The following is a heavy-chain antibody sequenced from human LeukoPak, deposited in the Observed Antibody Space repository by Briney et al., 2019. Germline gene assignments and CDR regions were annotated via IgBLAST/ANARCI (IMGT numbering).Heavy chain of an antibody. V-gene: IGHV1-46*01. CDR3: ARGGGGTQGDY. J-gene: IGHJ4*02. CDR1: GYSFTNYY. Sequence: ASEKVSCKASGYSFTNYYMHWVRQAPGQGLEWMGIINPSGGGTSYAQKFQDRVTMTRDTSTSTVYLELSSLRSEDTAVYYCARGGGGTQGDYWGQGTLVTVSS. D-gene: IGHD2-15*01. CDR2: INPSGGGT.